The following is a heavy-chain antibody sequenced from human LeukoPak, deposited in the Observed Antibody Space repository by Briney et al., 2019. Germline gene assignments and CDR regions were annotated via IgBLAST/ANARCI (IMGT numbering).Heavy chain of an antibody. CDR2: ISGSGSDI. J-gene: IGHJ4*01. Sequence: EGSLRLSCVVSGFGFSDSYMTWIRQTPGKGLEWLAYISGSGSDIYYADSVKGRFTISRDNAKNSLYLQMNSLRPDDTALYYCSTDPRLLIYWGHGTLVTVSS. CDR3: STDPRLLIY. V-gene: IGHV3-11*01. D-gene: IGHD2-8*01. CDR1: GFGFSDSY.